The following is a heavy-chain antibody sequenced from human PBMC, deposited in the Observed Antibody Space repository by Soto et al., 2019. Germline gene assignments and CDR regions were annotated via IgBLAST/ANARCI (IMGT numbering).Heavy chain of an antibody. CDR2: INPSGGST. Sequence: ASVKVSCKASGYTFTIYYMHWVLQAPGQGLEWMGIINPSGGSTSYAQKFQGRVTMTRDTSTSTVYMELSSLRSEDTAVYYCARALLSEGITIFGVVPGYYGMDVWGQGTTVTVSS. J-gene: IGHJ6*02. D-gene: IGHD3-3*01. V-gene: IGHV1-46*01. CDR3: ARALLSEGITIFGVVPGYYGMDV. CDR1: GYTFTIYY.